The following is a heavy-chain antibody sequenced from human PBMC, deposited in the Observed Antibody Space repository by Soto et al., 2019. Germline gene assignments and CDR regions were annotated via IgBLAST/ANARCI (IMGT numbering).Heavy chain of an antibody. Sequence: GGSLRLSCAASGFTFSSYGMHWVRQAPGKGLEWVAVISYDGSNKYYADSVKGRFTISRDNSKNTLYLQMNSLRAEDTAVYYCAKDIYDSSGYYYYGMDVWGQGTTVTVSS. D-gene: IGHD3-22*01. CDR1: GFTFSSYG. CDR3: AKDIYDSSGYYYYGMDV. CDR2: ISYDGSNK. J-gene: IGHJ6*02. V-gene: IGHV3-30*18.